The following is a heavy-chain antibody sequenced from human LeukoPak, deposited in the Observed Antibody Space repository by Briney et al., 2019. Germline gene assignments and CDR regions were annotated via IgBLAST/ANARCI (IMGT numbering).Heavy chain of an antibody. CDR1: GFTFSSYW. CDR3: AKDIYVGYCSSTSCPSGMDV. D-gene: IGHD2-2*01. CDR2: ISSSGSTI. Sequence: PGGSLRLSCAASGFTFSSYWMSWIRQGPGKGLEWVSYISSSGSTIYYADSVKGRFTISRDNAKNSLYLQMNSLRAEDMALYYCAKDIYVGYCSSTSCPSGMDVWGKGTTVTVSS. J-gene: IGHJ6*04. V-gene: IGHV3-48*04.